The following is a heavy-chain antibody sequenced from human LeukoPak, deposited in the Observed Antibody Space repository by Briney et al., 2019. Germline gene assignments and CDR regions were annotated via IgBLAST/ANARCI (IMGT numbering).Heavy chain of an antibody. Sequence: HWASVKVSCKASGYTFTGYYMHWVRQAPGQGLEWMGWINPNSGGTNYAQKFQGRVTMTRDTSISTAYMELSRLRSDDTAVYYCASTIFGVVIPEHNYWGQGTLVTVSS. CDR2: INPNSGGT. V-gene: IGHV1-2*02. CDR3: ASTIFGVVIPEHNY. J-gene: IGHJ4*02. CDR1: GYTFTGYY. D-gene: IGHD3-3*01.